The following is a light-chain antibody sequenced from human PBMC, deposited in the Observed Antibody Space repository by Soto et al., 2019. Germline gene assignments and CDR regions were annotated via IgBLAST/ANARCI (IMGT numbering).Light chain of an antibody. CDR1: QSVSNNY. J-gene: IGKJ1*01. CDR2: GAS. V-gene: IGKV3-20*01. Sequence: EIVLTQSPGTLSLSPGEGPSLSCRASQSVSNNYLAWYQQQPGQAPRLLIYGASNRATGIPDRFSGSGSGTDSTLTISRLEPEDFAVYYCQQYGSSGTFGQGTKVDIK. CDR3: QQYGSSGT.